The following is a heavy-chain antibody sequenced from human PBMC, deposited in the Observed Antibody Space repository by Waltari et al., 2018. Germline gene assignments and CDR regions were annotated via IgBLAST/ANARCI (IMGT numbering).Heavy chain of an antibody. D-gene: IGHD3-22*01. V-gene: IGHV3-23*01. J-gene: IGHJ4*02. Sequence: EVQLLESGGGVVQPGGFLRVSCAASGCACSNLVMPWVRQAPGKGLEWVSGIVGSGTTTYYADSVTGRFTISRDNSRNILYLQMNSLRAEDTAIYFCAKESSYDSLENWGQGTLVTVSS. CDR3: AKESSYDSLEN. CDR2: IVGSGTTT. CDR1: GCACSNLV.